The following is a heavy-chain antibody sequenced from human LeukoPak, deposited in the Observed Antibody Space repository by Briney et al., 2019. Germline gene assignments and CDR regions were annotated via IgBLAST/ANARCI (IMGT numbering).Heavy chain of an antibody. J-gene: IGHJ4*02. CDR3: ARVKNSDYVWGRLDY. CDR2: INYSGST. CDR1: GGSISSSSHY. D-gene: IGHD3-16*01. Sequence: KPSETLSLTCTVSGGSISSSSHYWSWIRQPPGKGLEWIASINYSGSTYYNPSLKSRVTISVDTSKNQFSLKLSSVTAADTAVYYCARVKNSDYVWGRLDYWGQGTLVTVSS. V-gene: IGHV4-39*01.